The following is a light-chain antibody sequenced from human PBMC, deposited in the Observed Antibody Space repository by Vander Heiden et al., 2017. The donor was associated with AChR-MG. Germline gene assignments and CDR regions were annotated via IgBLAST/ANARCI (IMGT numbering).Light chain of an antibody. CDR2: LGS. V-gene: IGKV2-28*01. CDR1: QSLLHSNGYNY. J-gene: IGKJ4*01. CDR3: MQALRSVT. Sequence: DVVLTKSPLSLPVTPGEPASISCRSSQSLLHSNGYNYLDWYLQKPGQSPQLLIYLGSNRASGVPDRFSGSASGTDFTLKISRVEAEDIGVYYCMQALRSVTFGGGTKVEI.